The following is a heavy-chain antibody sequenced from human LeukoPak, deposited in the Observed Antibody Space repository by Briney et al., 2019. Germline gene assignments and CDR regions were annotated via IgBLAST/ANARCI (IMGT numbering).Heavy chain of an antibody. Sequence: RPGGSLRLSCAASGLIFSKYWMTWVRQAPGKGLEWVASIKPDGSEKYYLDSVKGRFTISRDNARDSLYLQMNSLRDDDTSVYFCARDASALYWGRGTLVTVSS. J-gene: IGHJ4*02. CDR3: ARDASALY. CDR2: IKPDGSEK. CDR1: GLIFSKYW. D-gene: IGHD6-19*01. V-gene: IGHV3-7*01.